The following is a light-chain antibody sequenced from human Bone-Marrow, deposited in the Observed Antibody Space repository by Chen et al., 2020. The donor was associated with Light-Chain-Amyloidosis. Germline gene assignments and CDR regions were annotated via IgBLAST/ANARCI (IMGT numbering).Light chain of an antibody. CDR2: RDT. J-gene: IGLJ2*01. CDR3: QSADSSGTYEVI. V-gene: IGLV3-25*03. CDR1: DLPTKY. Sequence: SYELTQPPSVSVSPGQTARITCSGDDLPTKYAYWYQQKPGQAPVLVIPRDTERPSGISERFSGSSSGTTATLTISGVQAEDEADYHGQSADSSGTYEVIFGGGTKRTVL.